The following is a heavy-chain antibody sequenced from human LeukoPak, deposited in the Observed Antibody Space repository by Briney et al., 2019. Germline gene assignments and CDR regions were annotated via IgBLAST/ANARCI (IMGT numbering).Heavy chain of an antibody. CDR2: ISYDGSDK. D-gene: IGHD6-13*01. Sequence: GGPLRLSCAASGFTLSSYGMHWVRQAPGNGLGWVAVISYDGSDKYYADSVKGRFTISRDNSKNTLYLQMNSPRAEDTAVYYCAKDPYNSSGYYFDYWGQGTLVTVSS. CDR3: AKDPYNSSGYYFDY. CDR1: GFTLSSYG. V-gene: IGHV3-30*18. J-gene: IGHJ4*02.